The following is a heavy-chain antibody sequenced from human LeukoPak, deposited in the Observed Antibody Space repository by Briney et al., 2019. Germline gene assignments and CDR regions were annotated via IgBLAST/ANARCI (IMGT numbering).Heavy chain of an antibody. CDR2: IGSSGYTI. V-gene: IGHV3-48*03. CDR3: ARERCSSTSCQLFDY. Sequence: GGSLRLSCTASGFTFSSHDMTWVRQAPGKGLEWVSYIGSSGYTIYYADSVKGRFTISRDNAKNSLYLQMNSLRAEDTAVYYCARERCSSTSCQLFDYWGQGTLVTVST. D-gene: IGHD2-2*01. J-gene: IGHJ4*02. CDR1: GFTFSSHD.